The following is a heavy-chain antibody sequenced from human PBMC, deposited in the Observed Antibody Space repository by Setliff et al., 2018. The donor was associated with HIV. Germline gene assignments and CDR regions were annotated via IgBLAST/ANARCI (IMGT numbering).Heavy chain of an antibody. CDR1: GFVSSTYA. Sequence: GESLRLSCAASGFVSSTYAMNWVRQAPGKGLEWVSYISSGSSTMTYADSVKGRFTISRDDAKNSLYLQMNSLRAEDTAVYYCVRDQVGGGIDYWGQGTLVTVPS. V-gene: IGHV3-48*03. CDR2: ISSGSSTM. CDR3: VRDQVGGGIDY. J-gene: IGHJ4*02. D-gene: IGHD6-25*01.